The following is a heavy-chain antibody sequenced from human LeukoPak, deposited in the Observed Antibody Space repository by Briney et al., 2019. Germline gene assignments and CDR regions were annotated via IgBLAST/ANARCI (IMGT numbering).Heavy chain of an antibody. Sequence: SETLSLTCTVSGGSISSGGYYWSWIRQHPGKGLEWIGYIYYSGSTYYNPSLKSRVTISVYTSKNQLSPKLSSVTAADTAVYYCARAAAGPEGYFDYWGQGTLVTVSS. D-gene: IGHD6-13*01. CDR2: IYYSGST. CDR3: ARAAAGPEGYFDY. V-gene: IGHV4-31*03. J-gene: IGHJ4*02. CDR1: GGSISSGGYY.